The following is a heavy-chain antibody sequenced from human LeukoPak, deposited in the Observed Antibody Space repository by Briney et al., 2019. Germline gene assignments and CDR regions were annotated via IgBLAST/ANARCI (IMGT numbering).Heavy chain of an antibody. CDR3: TTYSSWTPFMDY. J-gene: IGHJ4*02. CDR1: GFTFSNAW. V-gene: IGHV3-15*01. Sequence: GGSLRLSCAASGFTFSNAWMSWVRQAPGKGLEWVGRIKSKTDGGTTDYAAPVKGRFTISRDDSKNTLYLQMNSLKTEDTAVYYCTTYSSWTPFMDYWGQGTLVTVSS. D-gene: IGHD6-6*01. CDR2: IKSKTDGGTT.